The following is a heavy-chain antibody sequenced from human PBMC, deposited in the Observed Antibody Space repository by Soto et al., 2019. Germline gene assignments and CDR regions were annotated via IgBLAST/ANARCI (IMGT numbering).Heavy chain of an antibody. CDR2: IYWDDDK. V-gene: IGHV2-5*02. D-gene: IGHD3-10*01. CDR1: GFSLSTSGVG. J-gene: IGHJ6*02. Sequence: QITLKESGPTLVKPTQTLTLTCTFSGFSLSTSGVGVGWIRQPPGKALEWLALIYWDDDKRYSPSLKSRLTTTKDTSNNQVVLTMTNMDPVDTATYYCAKGSGSYSGGGMDVWGQGTTVTVSS. CDR3: AKGSGSYSGGGMDV.